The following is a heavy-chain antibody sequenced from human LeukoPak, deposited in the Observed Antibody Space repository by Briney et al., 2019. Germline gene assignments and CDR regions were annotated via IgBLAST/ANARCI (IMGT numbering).Heavy chain of an antibody. D-gene: IGHD4-17*01. J-gene: IGHJ4*02. CDR3: AKCPSDYGDYVTYFDY. CDR2: ISDDGRNK. Sequence: GGSLRLSCAASGFSFISYGMHWVRQAPGKGLERVGVISDDGRNKKYADSVKGRFTISRDNSKDTLYLQMNSLRDEDTAVYYCAKCPSDYGDYVTYFDYWGQGTLVTVSS. CDR1: GFSFISYG. V-gene: IGHV3-30*18.